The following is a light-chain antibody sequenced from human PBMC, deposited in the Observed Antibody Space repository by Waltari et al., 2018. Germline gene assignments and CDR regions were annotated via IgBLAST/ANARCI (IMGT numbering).Light chain of an antibody. Sequence: QSALTQPRSVSGSPGQSVTISCTGTSNYVGVYTYVSWYQQHPDKAPKPIIYDINKRPPGIPDRFSGSKSGTSATLGITGLQTGDEADYYCGTWDNSLSGWVFGTGTKLTVL. J-gene: IGLJ3*02. CDR3: GTWDNSLSGWV. CDR2: DIN. V-gene: IGLV2-11*01. CDR1: SNYVGVYTY.